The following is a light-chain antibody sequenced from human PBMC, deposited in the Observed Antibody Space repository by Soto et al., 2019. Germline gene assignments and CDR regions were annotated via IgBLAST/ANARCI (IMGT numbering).Light chain of an antibody. V-gene: IGKV3-15*01. CDR2: RAS. CDR3: QQYNNWPGT. Sequence: PVERVTLSCWASQSVSSNLAWYQQKPGQAPRLLIQRASTRATGIPARFSGSGSGTEFTLTISSLQSEDFAVYFCQQYNNWPGTFGQGTKVAIK. J-gene: IGKJ1*01. CDR1: QSVSSN.